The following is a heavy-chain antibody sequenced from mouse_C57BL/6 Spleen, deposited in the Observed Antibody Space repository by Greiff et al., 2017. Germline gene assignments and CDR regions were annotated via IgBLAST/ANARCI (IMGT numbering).Heavy chain of an antibody. CDR3: ARKGDWVFDY. CDR2: IDPSDSET. V-gene: IGHV1-52*01. CDR1: GYTFTSYW. D-gene: IGHD4-1*01. Sequence: QVQLQQPGAELVRPGSSVKLSCKASGYTFTSYWMHWVKQRPIQGLEWIGNIDPSDSETHYNQQFKDKATLTVDKSSSTAYMQLRSLTSEDSAVYYCARKGDWVFDYWGQGTTLTVSS. J-gene: IGHJ2*01.